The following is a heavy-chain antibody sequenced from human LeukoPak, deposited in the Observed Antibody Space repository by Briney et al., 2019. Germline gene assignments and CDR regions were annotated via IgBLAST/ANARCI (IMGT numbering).Heavy chain of an antibody. J-gene: IGHJ6*02. V-gene: IGHV3-66*01. Sequence: GGSLRLSCAASGFTVSSNYMSWVRQAPGKGLEWVSVIYSGGSTYYADSVKGRFTISRDNSKNTLYLQMNSLRAEDTAVNYCARAPPPPDYYYYYGMDVWGQGTTVTVSS. CDR2: IYSGGST. CDR3: ARAPPPPDYYYYYGMDV. CDR1: GFTVSSNY.